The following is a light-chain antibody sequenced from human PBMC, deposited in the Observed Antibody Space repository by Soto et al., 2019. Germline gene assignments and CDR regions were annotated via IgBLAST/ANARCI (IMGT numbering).Light chain of an antibody. CDR1: SGSVSTSYY. V-gene: IGLV8-61*01. CDR3: QSYDTGLTGHVL. CDR2: NTT. Sequence: QTVVTQEPSFSVSPGGTVILTCGLTSGSVSTSYYPSWYQQSPGLAPRTLIYNTTTRSSGVPDRFSGSKSDTSASLAITGLQIDDEADYYCQSYDTGLTGHVLFGGGTKVTVL. J-gene: IGLJ2*01.